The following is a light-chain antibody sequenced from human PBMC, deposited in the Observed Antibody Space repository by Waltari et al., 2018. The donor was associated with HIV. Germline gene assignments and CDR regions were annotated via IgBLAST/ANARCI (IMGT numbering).Light chain of an antibody. CDR3: CSYAGKGVVL. V-gene: IGLV2-23*02. CDR2: DVN. CDR1: NADIGPSDH. Sequence: QSAPTQPASVSGSPGQSVTISCIGTNADIGPSDHVSWVHQFSSEATLLLSYDVNKRPSSVSHRFSGSKSNTTASLIISGLQIEEEGDYYCCSYAGKGVVLFGGGTKLTV. J-gene: IGLJ2*01.